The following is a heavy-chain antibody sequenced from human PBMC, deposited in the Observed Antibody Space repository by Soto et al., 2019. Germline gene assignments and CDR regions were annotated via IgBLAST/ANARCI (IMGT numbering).Heavy chain of an antibody. CDR1: GSSITNNY. V-gene: IGHV3-53*01. D-gene: IGHD3-16*01. CDR2: IDSGADT. J-gene: IGHJ6*02. CDR3: ARGGFLYFYYRIDV. Sequence: PGGSLRLSCAASGSSITNNYMTWVRQAPGKGLEWVSLIDSGADTFYADSVKGRFSLSRDSSKNTLYLQMNSLRAEDTAVYNCARGGFLYFYYRIDVWGQGTTVTVPS.